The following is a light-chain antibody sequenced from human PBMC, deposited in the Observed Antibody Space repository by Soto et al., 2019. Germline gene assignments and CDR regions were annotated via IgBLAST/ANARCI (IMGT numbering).Light chain of an antibody. CDR1: SSNIGAHYD. CDR2: GNS. J-gene: IGLJ1*01. Sequence: QSVLTQPPSVSGAPGQRVTISCTGSSSNIGAHYDVHWYQQLPGTAPKLLIYGNSNRPSGVPDRFSGSKSGASASLAITGLQAEDEADYYCQSYDSSLSAYGFGAGTKLTVL. V-gene: IGLV1-40*01. CDR3: QSYDSSLSAYG.